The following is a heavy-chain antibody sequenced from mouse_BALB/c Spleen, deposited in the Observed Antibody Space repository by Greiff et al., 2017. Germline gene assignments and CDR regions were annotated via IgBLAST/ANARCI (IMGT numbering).Heavy chain of an antibody. CDR3: TRRDYGFAY. CDR1: GYTFTSYW. D-gene: IGHD1-1*02. J-gene: IGHJ3*01. CDR2: IYPSDSYT. Sequence: QVHVKQPGAELVRPGASVKLSCKASGYTFTSYWINWVKQRPGQGLEWIGNIYPSDSYTNYNQKFKDKATLTVDKSSSTAYMQLSSPTSEDSAVYYCTRRDYGFAYWGQGTLVTVSA. V-gene: IGHV1-69*02.